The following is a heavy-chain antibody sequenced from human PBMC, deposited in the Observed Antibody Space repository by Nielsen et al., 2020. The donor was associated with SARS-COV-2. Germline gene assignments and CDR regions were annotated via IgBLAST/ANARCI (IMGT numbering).Heavy chain of an antibody. CDR3: ARADGYSYGYYYYGMDV. J-gene: IGHJ6*02. CDR2: INPSGGST. D-gene: IGHD5-18*01. CDR1: GYTFTSYY. Sequence: ASVKVPCKASGYTFTSYYMHWVRQAPGQGLEWMGIINPSGGSTSYAQKFQGRVTMTRDTSISTAYMELSRLRSDDTAVYYCARADGYSYGYYYYGMDVWGQGTTVTVSS. V-gene: IGHV1-46*01.